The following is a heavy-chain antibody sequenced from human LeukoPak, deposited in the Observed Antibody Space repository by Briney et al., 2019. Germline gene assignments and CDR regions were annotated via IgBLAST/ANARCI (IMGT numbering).Heavy chain of an antibody. D-gene: IGHD3-10*02. Sequence: GGSLTLSCAASGFTISSYEMNWVRHPPGQGLEWVSYISSSGSTIYYADSVKGRFTISRDNAKNSLYLQMNSLRAEDTAVYYCAELGITMIGGVWGKGTTVTISS. CDR1: GFTISSYE. J-gene: IGHJ6*04. CDR3: AELGITMIGGV. V-gene: IGHV3-48*03. CDR2: ISSSGSTI.